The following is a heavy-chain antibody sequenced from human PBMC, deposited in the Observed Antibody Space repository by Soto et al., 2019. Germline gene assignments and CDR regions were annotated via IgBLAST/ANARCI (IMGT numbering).Heavy chain of an antibody. CDR1: YGSISNYY. Sequence: SETLSLTCTVSYGSISNYYWNWIRQPPGKGLEWIGYIYYTGNTNSNSSLKSRVTLSLDTSKNQLSLKLTSVTPADTAVYYCAREADIAYGIDVWGQGTTVTVSS. CDR3: AREADIAYGIDV. V-gene: IGHV4-59*01. CDR2: IYYTGNT. J-gene: IGHJ6*02.